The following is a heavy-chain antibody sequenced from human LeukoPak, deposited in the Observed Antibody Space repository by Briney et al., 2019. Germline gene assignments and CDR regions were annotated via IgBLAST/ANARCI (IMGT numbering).Heavy chain of an antibody. CDR1: GFTFSDYF. CDR2: ISTSGTAI. Sequence: GGSLRLSCAASGFTFSDYFMSWIRQAPGRGPEWVSYISTSGTAIYYADSVKGRLTISRDNAKNSLYLQMNSLRAEDTAVYYCARVRNGYNWDFDYWGQGTLVTVSS. J-gene: IGHJ4*02. D-gene: IGHD5-24*01. V-gene: IGHV3-11*04. CDR3: ARVRNGYNWDFDY.